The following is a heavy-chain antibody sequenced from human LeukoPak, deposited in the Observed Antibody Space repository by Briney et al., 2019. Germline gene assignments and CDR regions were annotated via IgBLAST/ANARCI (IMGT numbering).Heavy chain of an antibody. V-gene: IGHV3-23*01. CDR3: AKFLRYFDWPNDAFDI. CDR2: ISGSGGST. J-gene: IGHJ3*02. CDR1: GFTFSSYA. Sequence: GGSLRLSCAASGFTFSSYAMSWVRQAPGKGLEWVSAISGSGGSTYYADSVKGRFTISRDNSKNTLYLQVNSLRAEDTAVYYCAKFLRYFDWPNDAFDIWGQGTMVTVSS. D-gene: IGHD3-9*01.